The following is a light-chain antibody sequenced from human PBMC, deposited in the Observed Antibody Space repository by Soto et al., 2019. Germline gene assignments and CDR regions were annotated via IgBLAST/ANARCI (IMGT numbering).Light chain of an antibody. V-gene: IGKV3-15*01. J-gene: IGKJ2*01. CDR2: GAS. CDR1: QSVSSN. CDR3: QQYNNWPPYT. Sequence: EIVMTQSPATLSVSPGERATLSCRASQSVSSNLAWYQQKPGQAPRLLIYGASTRATGIPARFSGSGSGTEFTLTISSLRPEDFAVYYCQQYNNWPPYTFGQGTKLEIK.